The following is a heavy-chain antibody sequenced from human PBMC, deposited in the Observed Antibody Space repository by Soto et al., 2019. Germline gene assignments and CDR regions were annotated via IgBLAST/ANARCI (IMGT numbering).Heavy chain of an antibody. CDR2: INPNSGGT. J-gene: IGHJ4*02. V-gene: IGHV1-2*02. D-gene: IGHD2-2*01. Sequence: ASVKVSCKASGYTFTGYYMHWVRQAPGQGLEWMGWINPNSGGTNYAQKFQGRVTMTRDTSISTAYMELSRLRSDDTAVYYCAREGPRTDSTSDENFDFWGQGTLVTVSS. CDR1: GYTFTGYY. CDR3: AREGPRTDSTSDENFDF.